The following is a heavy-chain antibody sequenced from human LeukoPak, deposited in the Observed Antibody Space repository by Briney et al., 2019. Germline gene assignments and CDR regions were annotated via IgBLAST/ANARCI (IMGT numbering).Heavy chain of an antibody. CDR3: AKTLIQLWSAPGY. J-gene: IGHJ4*02. Sequence: QTGGSLRLSCAASGFTFSSYAMSWVRQAPGKGLEWVSAISGSGGSTYYADSVKGRFTMSRDNSKNTLYLQINSLRTEDTAVYYCAKTLIQLWSAPGYWGQGTLVTVSS. V-gene: IGHV3-23*01. CDR2: ISGSGGST. CDR1: GFTFSSYA. D-gene: IGHD5-18*01.